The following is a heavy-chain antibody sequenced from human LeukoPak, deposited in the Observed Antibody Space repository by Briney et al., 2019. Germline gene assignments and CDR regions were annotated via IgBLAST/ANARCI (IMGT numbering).Heavy chain of an antibody. J-gene: IGHJ3*02. CDR3: ARGGSPPEALGDTFGI. CDR2: IKSDGRST. Sequence: PGGSLRLSCVASGFTFSSHWMHWVRQGPGKGLVWVSRIKSDGRSTNYADSVKGRFTISRDNAKNTLYLQMNSLRAEDTAVYYCARGGSPPEALGDTFGIWGQGTMVTVSS. CDR1: GFTFSSHW. V-gene: IGHV3-74*01. D-gene: IGHD1-26*01.